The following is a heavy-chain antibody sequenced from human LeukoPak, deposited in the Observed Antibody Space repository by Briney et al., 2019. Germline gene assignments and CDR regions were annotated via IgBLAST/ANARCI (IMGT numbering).Heavy chain of an antibody. CDR1: GFTFSSYG. J-gene: IGHJ4*02. CDR2: ISYDGSNK. CDR3: ANYDYGDYFFDY. D-gene: IGHD4-17*01. V-gene: IGHV3-30*18. Sequence: PGGSLRLSCAASGFTFSSYGMHWVRQAPGKGLEWVAVISYDGSNKYYADSVKGRFTISRDNSKNTLYLQMNSLRAEDTAVYYCANYDYGDYFFDYWGQGTLVTVSS.